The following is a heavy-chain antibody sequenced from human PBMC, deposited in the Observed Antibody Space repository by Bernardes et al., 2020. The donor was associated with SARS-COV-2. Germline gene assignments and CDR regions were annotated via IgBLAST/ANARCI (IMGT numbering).Heavy chain of an antibody. Sequence: SVQVSCKASAYIFTAYYIHWVRQAPGQGLDWMGWINANSGATKYAQKFQGWVTMTRDTSTSTAYLELSRLRSDATAVYYCATEHYFDSNGYYYPNPFDYWGQGTPVTVSS. CDR3: ATEHYFDSNGYYYPNPFDY. CDR1: AYIFTAYY. CDR2: INANSGAT. V-gene: IGHV1-2*04. J-gene: IGHJ4*02. D-gene: IGHD3-22*01.